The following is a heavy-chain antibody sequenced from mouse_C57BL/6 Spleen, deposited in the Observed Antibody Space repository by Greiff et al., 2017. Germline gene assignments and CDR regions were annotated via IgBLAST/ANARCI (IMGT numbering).Heavy chain of an antibody. V-gene: IGHV5-4*01. D-gene: IGHD4-1*01. CDR1: GFTFSSYA. CDR2: ISDGGSYT. J-gene: IGHJ1*03. CDR3: ARETGWYFDV. Sequence: EVQLVESGGGLVKPGGSLKLSCAASGFTFSSYAMSWVRQTPEKRLEWVATISDGGSYTYYPDNVKGRFTISRDNAKNNLYLQMSHLKSEDTAMYYCARETGWYFDVWGTGATVTVAS.